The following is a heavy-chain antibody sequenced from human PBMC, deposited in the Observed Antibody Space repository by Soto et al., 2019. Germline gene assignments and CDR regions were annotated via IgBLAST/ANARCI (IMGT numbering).Heavy chain of an antibody. CDR1: GFTFSSYA. Sequence: PGGSLRLSCAASGFTFSSYAMHWVRQAPGKGLGWVAVISYDGSNKYYADSVKGRFTISRDNSKNTLYLQMNSLRAGDTAVYYCARSAIPSTGIETLNYYYGMDVWGQGTTVTVSS. J-gene: IGHJ6*02. V-gene: IGHV3-30-3*01. D-gene: IGHD1-1*01. CDR2: ISYDGSNK. CDR3: ARSAIPSTGIETLNYYYGMDV.